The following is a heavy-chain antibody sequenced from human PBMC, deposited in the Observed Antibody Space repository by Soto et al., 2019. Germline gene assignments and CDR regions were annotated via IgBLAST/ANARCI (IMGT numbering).Heavy chain of an antibody. CDR1: AYTSTLYG. CDR2: MNANSGNT. V-gene: IGHV1-8*02. Sequence: ASVKVSCKASAYTSTLYGITWVRQAPGQGLEWMGWMNANSGNTGYAQKFQGRVTMTRNTSISTAYMELSSLRSEDTAVYYCAIYGSGSYFRYYYYYMDVWGKGTTVTVSS. D-gene: IGHD3-10*01. CDR3: AIYGSGSYFRYYYYYMDV. J-gene: IGHJ6*03.